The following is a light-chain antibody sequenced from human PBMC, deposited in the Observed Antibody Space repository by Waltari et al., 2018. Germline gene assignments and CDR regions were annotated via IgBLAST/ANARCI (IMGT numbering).Light chain of an antibody. CDR3: SSYAGSNTVVV. CDR1: SSDVGSYHH. J-gene: IGLJ2*01. CDR2: DVT. Sequence: QSALTQPASVSGSPGQSITISCTGASSDVGSYHHVSWYQQHPGKAPKLLIYDVTQRPSGVSDRFSGSKSGNTASLTISGLQAEDEADYHCSSYAGSNTVVVFGGGTKVTVL. V-gene: IGLV2-23*02.